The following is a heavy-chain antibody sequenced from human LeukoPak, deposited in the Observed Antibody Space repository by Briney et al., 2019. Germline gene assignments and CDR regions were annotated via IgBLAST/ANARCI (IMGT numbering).Heavy chain of an antibody. Sequence: PGGSLRLSCAVSGFTLDDYAMNWVRQAPGKGLEWVANINWNGGSTGYGDSVKGRFSISRDNAKNSVFLQMHSLRADDTAFYCARDMLLGDAFDYWGQGTLVTVSS. V-gene: IGHV3-20*04. CDR3: ARDMLLGDAFDY. CDR1: GFTLDDYA. D-gene: IGHD2-21*01. CDR2: INWNGGST. J-gene: IGHJ4*02.